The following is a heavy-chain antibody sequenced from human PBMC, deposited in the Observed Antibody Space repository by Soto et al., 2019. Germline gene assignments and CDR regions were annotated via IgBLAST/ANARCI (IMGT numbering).Heavy chain of an antibody. CDR2: IDPTDSST. CDR1: GYSFAAYW. J-gene: IGHJ4*02. CDR3: ARRYRGYDY. D-gene: IGHD5-12*01. V-gene: IGHV5-10-1*03. Sequence: EVHLVQSGAEVKKPGESLRISCSGSGYSFAAYWIAWVRQMPGKGLEWMGNIDPTDSSTNYSPSLQGHVTFSVDKSINTAYLQWSSLKASDTAIYYCARRYRGYDYWGQGTLVSVSS.